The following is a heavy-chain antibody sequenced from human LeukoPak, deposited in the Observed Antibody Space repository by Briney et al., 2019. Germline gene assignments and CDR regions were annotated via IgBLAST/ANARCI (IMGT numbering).Heavy chain of an antibody. CDR3: ARGSYFYGSGSFMGSGY. V-gene: IGHV1-3*01. J-gene: IGHJ4*02. D-gene: IGHD3-10*01. CDR2: IKAGNGNT. Sequence: ASVKVSCKASGYTFTNYAVHWVRQAPGQRLEWMGWIKAGNGNTEYSQNFQDRVTITRDTSATTAYMELSSLRSEDTAVYYCARGSYFYGSGSFMGSGYWGQGTLVTVSS. CDR1: GYTFTNYA.